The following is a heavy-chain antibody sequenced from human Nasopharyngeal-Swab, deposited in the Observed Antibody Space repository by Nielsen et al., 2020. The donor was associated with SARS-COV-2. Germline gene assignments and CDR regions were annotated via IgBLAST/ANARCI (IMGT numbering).Heavy chain of an antibody. CDR1: GFTVSSNY. CDR2: IYGGDST. Sequence: GESLKISCAVSGFTVSSNYMSWVRQAPGKGLEWLSVIYGGDSTYYADSVRGRFTVTRHISENTLYLQMNSLRAEDTAVYYCASSPSRGWYEYHLDNWGQGTLVTVSS. CDR3: ASSPSRGWYEYHLDN. J-gene: IGHJ4*02. D-gene: IGHD6-19*01. V-gene: IGHV3-53*04.